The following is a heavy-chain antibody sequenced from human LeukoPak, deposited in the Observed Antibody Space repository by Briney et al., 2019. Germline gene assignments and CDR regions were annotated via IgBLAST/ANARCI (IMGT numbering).Heavy chain of an antibody. V-gene: IGHV3-23*01. Sequence: GGSLRLSCAASGFTSSSYAMSWVRQAPGKGLEWVSAISGSGGSTYYADSVKGRFTISRDNSRNTLYLQMNSLRAEDTAVYYCAKDPYDFWSGYYRLFDYWGQGTLVTVSS. CDR1: GFTSSSYA. D-gene: IGHD3-3*01. J-gene: IGHJ4*02. CDR3: AKDPYDFWSGYYRLFDY. CDR2: ISGSGGST.